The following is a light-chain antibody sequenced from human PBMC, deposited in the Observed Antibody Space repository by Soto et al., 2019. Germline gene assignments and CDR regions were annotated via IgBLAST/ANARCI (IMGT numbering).Light chain of an antibody. CDR1: QSVSSN. CDR2: GAF. CDR3: QQYNDWPLT. V-gene: IGKV3-15*01. Sequence: EIVMTQSPVTVSVSPGERATLSCRASQSVSSNLAWYQQKPGQAPSLLIYGAFTRATGIPARFSGTGSGTEFTLTISSLQSEDFALYYCQQYNDWPLTLGQGTKVDIK. J-gene: IGKJ1*01.